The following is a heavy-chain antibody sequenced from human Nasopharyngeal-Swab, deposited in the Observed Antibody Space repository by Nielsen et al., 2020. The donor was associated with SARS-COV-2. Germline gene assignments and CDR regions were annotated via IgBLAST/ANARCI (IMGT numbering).Heavy chain of an antibody. CDR3: ARDGIVGATTGLDY. V-gene: IGHV3-33*01. Sequence: GGSLRLSCAASGFTFSSYGMHWVRQAPGKGLEWVAVIWYDGSNKYYADSAKGRFTISRDNSKNTLYLQMNSLRAEDTAVYYCARDGIVGATTGLDYWGQGTLVTVSS. J-gene: IGHJ4*02. CDR2: IWYDGSNK. D-gene: IGHD1-26*01. CDR1: GFTFSSYG.